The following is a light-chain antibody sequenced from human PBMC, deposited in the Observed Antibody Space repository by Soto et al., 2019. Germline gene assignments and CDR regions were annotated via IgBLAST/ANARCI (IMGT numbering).Light chain of an antibody. Sequence: QSALTQPASVSGSPGHSITISCTGTPSDIGGYNYVSWYQQHPGKAPKLIIYEVTHRPSGVSDRFSGSKSGNTASLTISGLLAEDEADYYCSSYASSSTLVLFGGGTKLTV. CDR3: SSYASSSTLVL. CDR1: PSDIGGYNY. J-gene: IGLJ2*01. CDR2: EVT. V-gene: IGLV2-14*01.